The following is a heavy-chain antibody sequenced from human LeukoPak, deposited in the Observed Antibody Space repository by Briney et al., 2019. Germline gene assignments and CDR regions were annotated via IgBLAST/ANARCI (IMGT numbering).Heavy chain of an antibody. CDR3: ARDFAYYFDY. CDR1: GVTLRNYG. V-gene: IGHV3-33*01. J-gene: IGHJ4*02. Sequence: GGSLRLSCRASGVTLRNYGFHWVRQAPGKGLEWVAVISHDGTFKYYAGSVQGRFTVSRDDSENTLFLQMNSLSAADTAFYYCARDFAYYFDYWGQGTLVTVSS. CDR2: ISHDGTFK.